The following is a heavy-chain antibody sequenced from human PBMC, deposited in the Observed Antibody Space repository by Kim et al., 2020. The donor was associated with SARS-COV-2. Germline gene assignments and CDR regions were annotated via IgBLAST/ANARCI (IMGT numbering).Heavy chain of an antibody. J-gene: IGHJ4*02. D-gene: IGHD6-13*01. CDR1: GFSFSSFW. CDR3: AREVHGGAVGMDH. CDR2: LKDDGSQK. Sequence: GGSLRLSCAASGFSFSSFWMSWVRQAPGMGPEWVANLKDDGSQKYYVDSVKGRFTISRDNAKNSLHLQMNTLRAEDTAVYYCAREVHGGAVGMDHWGQGTLATVSS. V-gene: IGHV3-7*01.